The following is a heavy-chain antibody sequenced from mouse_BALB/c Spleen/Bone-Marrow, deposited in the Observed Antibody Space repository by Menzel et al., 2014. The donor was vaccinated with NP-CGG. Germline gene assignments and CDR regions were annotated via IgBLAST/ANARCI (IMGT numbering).Heavy chain of an antibody. V-gene: IGHV1S41*01. J-gene: IGHJ4*01. CDR2: ISPGSGYI. CDR1: GYTFTSYW. D-gene: IGHD2-4*01. Sequence: DLVKPGASVKLSCKASGYTFTSYWINWIKQRPGQGLEWIGRISPGSGYIYYNEMFKGKATLTVDPSSSTAYIQLSSLSSEDSPVYFCARSPMITESYAMDYWGQGTPVTGSS. CDR3: ARSPMITESYAMDY.